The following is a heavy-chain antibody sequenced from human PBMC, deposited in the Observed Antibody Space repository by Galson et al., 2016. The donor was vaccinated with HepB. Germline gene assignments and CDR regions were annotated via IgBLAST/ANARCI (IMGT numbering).Heavy chain of an antibody. V-gene: IGHV3-7*01. CDR1: GFSFSRSW. CDR2: INAEESVK. Sequence: SLRLSRAASGFSFSRSWMSWVRQAPGKGLEWLANINAEESVKYYADSVKGRFTISRDNAKNSLSLQMNSLSVEDSAVYYCATTAASPANDWGQGTLVTVSS. J-gene: IGHJ4*02. CDR3: ATTAASPAND. D-gene: IGHD2-2*01.